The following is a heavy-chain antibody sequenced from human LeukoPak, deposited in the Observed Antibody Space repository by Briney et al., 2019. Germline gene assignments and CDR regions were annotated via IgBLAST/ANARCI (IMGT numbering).Heavy chain of an antibody. Sequence: GGSLRLSCAASGFTFSSYGMTWVRQAPGKGLEWVSYISSSSSTIYYADSVKGRFTISRDNSKNTLYLQMNSLRAEDTAVYYCAKDALSFNGDWFDYWGQGTLVTVSS. J-gene: IGHJ4*02. CDR2: ISSSSSTI. V-gene: IGHV3-48*01. CDR1: GFTFSSYG. CDR3: AKDALSFNGDWFDY. D-gene: IGHD4-17*01.